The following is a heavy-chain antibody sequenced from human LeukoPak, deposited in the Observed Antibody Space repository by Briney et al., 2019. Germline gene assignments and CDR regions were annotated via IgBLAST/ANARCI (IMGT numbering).Heavy chain of an antibody. V-gene: IGHV3-7*03. Sequence: GGSLRLSCAASGFSFSNYWMSWVRQAPGKGLEWVANIKKDGSETYVADSVKGRFTISRDNAKNSLYLQMNSLRAEDTALYYCAKGPLRYFDWLVMDVWGQGTTVTVSS. D-gene: IGHD3-9*01. CDR2: IKKDGSET. CDR3: AKGPLRYFDWLVMDV. CDR1: GFSFSNYW. J-gene: IGHJ6*02.